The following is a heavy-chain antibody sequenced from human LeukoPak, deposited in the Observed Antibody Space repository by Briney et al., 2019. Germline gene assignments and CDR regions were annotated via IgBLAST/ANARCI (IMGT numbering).Heavy chain of an antibody. CDR1: GFTFSSYA. V-gene: IGHV3-30*04. Sequence: GGSLRLSCAASGFTFSSYAMRWVRQAPGKGLEWVAVISDDGSNKYYADSVKGRFTISRDNSKNTLYLQMNSLRAEDTAVYYCARVDDLDAFAVWGQGTMVIVFS. CDR3: ARVDDLDAFAV. J-gene: IGHJ3*01. D-gene: IGHD2-2*03. CDR2: ISDDGSNK.